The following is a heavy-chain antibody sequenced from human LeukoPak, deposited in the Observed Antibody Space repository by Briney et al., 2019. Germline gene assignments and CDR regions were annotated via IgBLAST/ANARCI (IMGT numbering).Heavy chain of an antibody. V-gene: IGHV4-59*01. CDR3: ARARDWSAGSWFDP. D-gene: IGHD3/OR15-3a*01. CDR1: GGFISSYY. J-gene: IGHJ5*02. Sequence: SETLSLICIVSGGFISSYYWNWIRQPPGKGLEWIGNIFYRGATNYNPSLKSRVTMSVDTSKNQFSLKLSSVTAADTAMYYCARARDWSAGSWFDPWGQGILVTVSS. CDR2: IFYRGAT.